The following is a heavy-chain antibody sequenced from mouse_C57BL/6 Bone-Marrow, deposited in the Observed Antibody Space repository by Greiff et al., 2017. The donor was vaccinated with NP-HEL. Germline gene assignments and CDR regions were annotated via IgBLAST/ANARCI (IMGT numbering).Heavy chain of an antibody. V-gene: IGHV14-2*01. Sequence: EVQLQQSGAELVKPGASVKLSCTASGFTFTDYYMHLVHQSTDPCLSFIFSIVPDVGETKYAPKFPSKATITADTASNTAYLQLRSLTSEDTAVYYCASPSLTYFDYWGKGTTLTVSS. CDR1: GFTFTDYY. CDR3: ASPSLTYFDY. CDR2: IVPDVGET. D-gene: IGHD4-1*01. J-gene: IGHJ2*01.